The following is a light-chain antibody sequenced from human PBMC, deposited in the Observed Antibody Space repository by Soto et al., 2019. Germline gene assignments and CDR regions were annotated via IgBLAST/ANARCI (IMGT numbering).Light chain of an antibody. V-gene: IGLV1-40*01. J-gene: IGLJ3*02. Sequence: QPVLTQPPSVSGAPGQRVTTSCTGSSSNIGAGYDVHWYQQLPGTAPKLLIYGNSNRPSGVPDRFSGSKSGTSASLAITGLQAEDEADYYCQSYDSSLSVLWVFGGGTKLTVL. CDR1: SSNIGAGYD. CDR3: QSYDSSLSVLWV. CDR2: GNS.